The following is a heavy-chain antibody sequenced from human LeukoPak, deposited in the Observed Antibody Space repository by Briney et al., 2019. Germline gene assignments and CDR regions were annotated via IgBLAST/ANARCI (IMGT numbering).Heavy chain of an antibody. CDR2: ISSNGGST. J-gene: IGHJ3*02. Sequence: PGGSLRLSCAASGFTFSSYGMSWVRQAPGKGLEYVSAISSNGGSTYYANSVKGRFTISRDNSKNTLYLQMGSLRAEDMAVYYCARTKQPKVAFDIWGQGTMVTVSS. D-gene: IGHD6-13*01. CDR3: ARTKQPKVAFDI. CDR1: GFTFSSYG. V-gene: IGHV3-64*01.